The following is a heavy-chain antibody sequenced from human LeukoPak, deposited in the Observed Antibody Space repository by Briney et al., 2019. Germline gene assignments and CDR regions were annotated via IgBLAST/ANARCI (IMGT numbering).Heavy chain of an antibody. V-gene: IGHV3-48*03. D-gene: IGHD2-15*01. CDR2: ISSSDSTI. J-gene: IGHJ4*02. CDR3: ARDWLGSSPDY. Sequence: GGSLRLSCAASGFTFSSYEMHWVRQAPGKGLEWVSYISSSDSTIYYADSVKGRFTISRDNAKNSLYLQMNSLRAEDTAVYYCARDWLGSSPDYWGQGTLVTVSS. CDR1: GFTFSSYE.